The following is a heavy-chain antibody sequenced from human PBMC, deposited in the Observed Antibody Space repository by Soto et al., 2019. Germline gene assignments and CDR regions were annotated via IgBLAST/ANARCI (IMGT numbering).Heavy chain of an antibody. J-gene: IGHJ4*02. CDR1: GYRFTSDH. CDR3: ARGLLGATTR. V-gene: IGHV1-8*01. Sequence: QVQLVQSGAEVKKPGASVKVSCKASGYRFTSDHINWVRHATGQGLEWMGWMNPNSGNTGYGQKFQGRVTMTRNTSISTSYMELSSLRSEDTAVYYCARGLLGATTRWGQGTLVTVSS. CDR2: MNPNSGNT. D-gene: IGHD1-26*01.